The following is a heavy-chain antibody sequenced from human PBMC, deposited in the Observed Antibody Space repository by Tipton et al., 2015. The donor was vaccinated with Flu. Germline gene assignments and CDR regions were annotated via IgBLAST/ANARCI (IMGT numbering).Heavy chain of an antibody. V-gene: IGHV4-38-2*02. CDR1: GHSISSGYY. Sequence: TLSLTCTVSGHSISSGYYWGWIRQPPGKGLEWIGSIYQSGTTYYNPSLKSRVTISVDTSRNQFSLKLSSVTAADTAVYYCAKTYFDSSDSPDRFDPGGQGTLVTVSS. J-gene: IGHJ5*02. D-gene: IGHD3-22*01. CDR2: IYQSGTT. CDR3: AKTYFDSSDSPDRFDP.